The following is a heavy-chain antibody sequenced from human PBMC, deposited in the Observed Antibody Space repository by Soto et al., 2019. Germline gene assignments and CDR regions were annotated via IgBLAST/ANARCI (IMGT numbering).Heavy chain of an antibody. CDR1: GFTFSSYA. CDR2: ISGSGGST. Sequence: EVQLLESGGGLVQPGGSLRLSCAASGFTFSSYAMNWVRQAPGKGLEWVSTISGSGGSTYYADSVKGRFTISRDNSKNTLYLQMNSMRAEDTAVYYCAKRGSGSYYDYWGQGTLVTVSS. CDR3: AKRGSGSYYDY. J-gene: IGHJ4*02. D-gene: IGHD3-10*01. V-gene: IGHV3-23*01.